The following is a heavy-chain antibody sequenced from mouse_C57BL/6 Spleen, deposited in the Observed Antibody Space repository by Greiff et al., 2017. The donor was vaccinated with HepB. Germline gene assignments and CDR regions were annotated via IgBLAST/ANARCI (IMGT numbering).Heavy chain of an antibody. Sequence: DVKLQESGPGLVKPSQSLSLTCSVTGYSITSGYYWNWIRQFPGNKLEWMGYISYDGSNNYNPSLKNRISITRDTSKNQFFLKLNSVTTEDTATYYCARAPGYYAMDYWGQGTSVTVSS. CDR3: ARAPGYYAMDY. CDR2: ISYDGSN. J-gene: IGHJ4*01. V-gene: IGHV3-6*01. CDR1: GYSITSGYY.